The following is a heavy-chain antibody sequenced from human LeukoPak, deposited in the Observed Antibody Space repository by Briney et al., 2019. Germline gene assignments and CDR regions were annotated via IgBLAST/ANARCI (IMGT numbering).Heavy chain of an antibody. V-gene: IGHV1-18*01. Sequence: GASVKVSCKASGYTFTSYGISWVRQAPGQGLEWMGWISAYNGNTNYAQKLQGRVTMTTDTSTGTAYMELRSLRSDDTAVYYCASSVVVAASAFDYYYGMDVWGQGTTVTVSS. CDR2: ISAYNGNT. D-gene: IGHD2-15*01. J-gene: IGHJ6*02. CDR1: GYTFTSYG. CDR3: ASSVVVAASAFDYYYGMDV.